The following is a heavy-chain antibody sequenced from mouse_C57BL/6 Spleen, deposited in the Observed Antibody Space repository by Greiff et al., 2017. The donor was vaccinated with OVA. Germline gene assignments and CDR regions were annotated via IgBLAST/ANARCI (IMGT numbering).Heavy chain of an antibody. CDR3: ARGDAMDY. V-gene: IGHV3-6*01. Sequence: EVKLQESGPGLVKPSQSLSLTCSVTGYSITSGYYWNWIRQFPGNKLEWMGYISYDGSNNYNPSLKNRISITRDTSKNQFFLKLNSVNTEDTATYYCARGDAMDYWGQGTSVTVAS. CDR1: GYSITSGYY. CDR2: ISYDGSN. J-gene: IGHJ4*01.